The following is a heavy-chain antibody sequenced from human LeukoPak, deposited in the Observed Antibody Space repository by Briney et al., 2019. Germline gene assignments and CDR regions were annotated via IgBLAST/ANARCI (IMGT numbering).Heavy chain of an antibody. V-gene: IGHV3-20*04. CDR1: GFTFHDYG. Sequence: GGSLRLSCVASGFTFHDYGMSWVRHAPGKGLEWVSGLNWNGGSTGYADSVKGRFTISRDNAKNSLYLQMNSLRAEDTAFYYCARGSIAIYYYGSRGYFDYWGQGTLVTVSS. J-gene: IGHJ4*02. D-gene: IGHD3-22*01. CDR3: ARGSIAIYYYGSRGYFDY. CDR2: LNWNGGST.